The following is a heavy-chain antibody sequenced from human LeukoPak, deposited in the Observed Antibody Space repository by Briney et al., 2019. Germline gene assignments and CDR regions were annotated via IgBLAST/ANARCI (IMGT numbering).Heavy chain of an antibody. J-gene: IGHJ4*02. V-gene: IGHV3-48*03. CDR3: ARDSQDYDILTGYYGEEFDY. Sequence: GGSLRLSCAASGFTFSSYEMNWVRQAPGKGLEWATYISSSGSTIYYADSVKGRFTISRDNAKNSLYLQMNSLRAEDTAVYYCARDSQDYDILTGYYGEEFDYWGQGTLVTVSS. CDR1: GFTFSSYE. D-gene: IGHD3-9*01. CDR2: ISSSGSTI.